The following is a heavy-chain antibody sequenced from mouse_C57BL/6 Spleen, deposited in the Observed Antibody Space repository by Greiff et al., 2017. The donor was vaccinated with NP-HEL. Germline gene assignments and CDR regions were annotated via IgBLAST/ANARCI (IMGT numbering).Heavy chain of an antibody. CDR1: GFTFSDYG. V-gene: IGHV5-17*01. CDR2: ISSGSSTI. J-gene: IGHJ2*01. Sequence: EVKLVESGGGLVKPGGSLKLSCAASGFTFSDYGMHWVRQAPEKGLEWVAYISSGSSTIYYADTVKGRFTSSRDNAKNTLFLQMTSLRSEDTARYYCARGSKLGPYYFDYWGQGTTLTVSS. CDR3: ARGSKLGPYYFDY. D-gene: IGHD4-1*01.